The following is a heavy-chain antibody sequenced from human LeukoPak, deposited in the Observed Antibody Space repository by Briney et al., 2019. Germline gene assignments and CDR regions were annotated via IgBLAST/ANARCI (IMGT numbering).Heavy chain of an antibody. V-gene: IGHV4-39*01. J-gene: IGHJ5*02. CDR3: ARDYDFWSASWFDP. Sequence: SETLSLTCTVSGGSISSSSYYWGWIRQPPGKGLEWIESIYYSGSTYYNPSLKSRVTISVDTSKNQFSLKLSSVTAADTAVYYCARDYDFWSASWFDPWGQGTLVTVSS. D-gene: IGHD3-3*01. CDR1: GGSISSSSYY. CDR2: IYYSGST.